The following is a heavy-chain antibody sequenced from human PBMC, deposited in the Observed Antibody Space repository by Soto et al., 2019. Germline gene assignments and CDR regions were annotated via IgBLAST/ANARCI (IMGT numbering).Heavy chain of an antibody. Sequence: SGPTLVNPTQTLTLTCTFSGFSLSTSGVGVAWIRQPPGKALEWLALIYWDDGKRYSPSLKTRLNITKDTSKNQVVPTLTNVDPVDTATYYCAHRPAYYISTGYYPFDYWGQGSLVTVSS. V-gene: IGHV2-5*02. CDR1: GFSLSTSGVG. J-gene: IGHJ4*02. CDR3: AHRPAYYISTGYYPFDY. D-gene: IGHD3-9*01. CDR2: IYWDDGK.